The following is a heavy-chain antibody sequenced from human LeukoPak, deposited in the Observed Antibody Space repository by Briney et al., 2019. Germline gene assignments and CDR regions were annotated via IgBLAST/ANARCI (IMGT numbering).Heavy chain of an antibody. J-gene: IGHJ4*02. D-gene: IGHD4-17*01. CDR3: ARNTPSYGDYVFDY. CDR1: GGSISGSSFY. CDR2: IYYRGST. Sequence: SETLSLTCTVSGGSISGSSFYWGWSRQPPGKGLEWIGSIYYRGSTYYNPSLKSRVTISVDTSKNQFSLKLSPVTAADTAVYYCARNTPSYGDYVFDYWGQGTLVTVSS. V-gene: IGHV4-39*01.